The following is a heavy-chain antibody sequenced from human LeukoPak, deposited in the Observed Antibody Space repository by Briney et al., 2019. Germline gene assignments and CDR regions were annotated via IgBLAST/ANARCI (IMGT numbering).Heavy chain of an antibody. V-gene: IGHV4-59*01. D-gene: IGHD4/OR15-4a*01. CDR2: IYYSGST. CDR1: GGSISSYY. CDR3: ARDVLRRFDY. Sequence: SETLSLTCTVSGGSISSYYWSWIRQPPGKGLEWIGYIYYSGSTNYNPSLKSRVTISVDTSKNQFTLKLSSVTAADTAVYYCARDVLRRFDYWGQGTLVTVSS. J-gene: IGHJ4*02.